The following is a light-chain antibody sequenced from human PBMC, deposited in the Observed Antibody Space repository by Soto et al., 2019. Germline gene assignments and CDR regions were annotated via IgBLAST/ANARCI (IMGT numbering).Light chain of an antibody. CDR2: AAS. V-gene: IGKV1-9*01. CDR3: QQLNSYPWT. CDR1: QAISSY. Sequence: DIQLTQSPSFLSASVGDRVTITCRASQAISSYLAWFQQRPGKAPKVLIYAASTLQSGVPSRFSGSGSGTEFTLTISSLQPEDFATYFCQQLNSYPWTFGQGTKVEI. J-gene: IGKJ1*01.